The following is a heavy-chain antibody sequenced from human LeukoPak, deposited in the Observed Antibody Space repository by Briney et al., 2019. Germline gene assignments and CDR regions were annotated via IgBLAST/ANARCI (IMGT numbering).Heavy chain of an antibody. V-gene: IGHV1-2*06. J-gene: IGHJ4*02. CDR3: ARELRITMVRGVMNY. CDR2: INPNSGGT. CDR1: GYTFTGYY. Sequence: ASVKVSCKASGYTFTGYYMHWVRQAPGQGPEWMGRINPNSGGTNYAQKFQGRVTMTRDTSISTAYMELSRLRSDDTAVYYCARELRITMVRGVMNYWGQGTLVTVSS. D-gene: IGHD3-10*01.